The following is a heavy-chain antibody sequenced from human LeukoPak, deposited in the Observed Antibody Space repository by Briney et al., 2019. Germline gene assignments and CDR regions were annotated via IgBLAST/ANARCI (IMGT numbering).Heavy chain of an antibody. V-gene: IGHV3-23*01. D-gene: IGHD6-19*01. CDR2: ISDSGAGT. CDR3: AKTGDSGWFNDY. J-gene: IGHJ4*02. Sequence: GGPLRLSCAPSGFTFSNYAISWVRQAPGKGLDWVSAISDSGAGTYYADSVKGRFTISRDNSKNTVYVQMNRLRAEDTAVDYCAKTGDSGWFNDYWGQGTLVTVSS. CDR1: GFTFSNYA.